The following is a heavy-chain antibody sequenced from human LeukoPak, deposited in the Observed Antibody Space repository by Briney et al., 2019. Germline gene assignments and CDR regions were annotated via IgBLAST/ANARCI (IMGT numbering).Heavy chain of an antibody. D-gene: IGHD3-22*01. CDR3: ARVYYDSSGYYYLDY. CDR2: ISAYNGNT. Sequence: GASVKVSCKASGGTFSSYAISWVRQAPGQGLEWMGWISAYNGNTNYAQKLQGRVTMTTDTSTSTAYMELRSLRSDDTAVYDCARVYYDSSGYYYLDYWGQGTLVTVSS. V-gene: IGHV1-18*01. J-gene: IGHJ4*02. CDR1: GGTFSSYA.